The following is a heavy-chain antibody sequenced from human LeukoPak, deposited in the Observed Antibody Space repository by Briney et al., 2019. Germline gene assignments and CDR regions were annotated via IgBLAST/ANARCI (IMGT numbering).Heavy chain of an antibody. Sequence: PSQTPSLTCTVSGGSISTGGYYWSWIRQHPGKGLEYIGYIYYRGSTYYSPSLKSRLTISLDTPNNQFSLKLRSVTAADTAVYYCARATDYGDSYYFDHWGQGTPVTVSS. V-gene: IGHV4-31*03. D-gene: IGHD4/OR15-4a*01. J-gene: IGHJ4*02. CDR2: IYYRGST. CDR3: ARATDYGDSYYFDH. CDR1: GGSISTGGYY.